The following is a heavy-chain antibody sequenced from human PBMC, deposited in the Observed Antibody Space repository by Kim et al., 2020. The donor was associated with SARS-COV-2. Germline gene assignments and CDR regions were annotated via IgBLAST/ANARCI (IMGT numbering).Heavy chain of an antibody. CDR3: ARTVYCSGGSCGYYYYGMDV. Sequence: ASVKVSCKASGYTFTSYAMHWVRQAPGQRLEWMGWINAGNGNTKYSQKFQGRVTITRDTSASTAYMELSSLRSEDTAVYYCARTVYCSGGSCGYYYYGMDVWGQGTTVTVSS. D-gene: IGHD2-15*01. CDR2: INAGNGNT. J-gene: IGHJ6*02. CDR1: GYTFTSYA. V-gene: IGHV1-3*01.